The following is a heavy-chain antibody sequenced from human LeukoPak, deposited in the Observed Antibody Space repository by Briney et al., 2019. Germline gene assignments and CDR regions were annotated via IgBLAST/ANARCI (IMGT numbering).Heavy chain of an antibody. CDR2: ISSSGRTM. CDR3: ARDNYSGSRYFDH. V-gene: IGHV3-48*03. CDR1: GFIFSSYE. Sequence: GGSLRPSCAASGFIFSSYEMSWVRQAPGKGLEWVSYISSSGRTMYYADSVKGRFTVSRDNAKNSLYLQMNSLRAEDTAIYYCARDNYSGSRYFDHWGQGTLVTVSS. J-gene: IGHJ4*02. D-gene: IGHD1-26*01.